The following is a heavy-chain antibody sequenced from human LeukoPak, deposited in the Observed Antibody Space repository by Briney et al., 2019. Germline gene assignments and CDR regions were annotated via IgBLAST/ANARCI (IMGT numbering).Heavy chain of an antibody. CDR1: GFTFSSYA. CDR3: AKDRSEYCTNGVCYGGSGPIQFDY. Sequence: GGSLRLSCAASGFTFSSYAMSWVRQAPGKGLEWVSAISGSGGSTYYADSVKGRFTISRDNSKNTLYLQRNSLRAEDTAVYYCAKDRSEYCTNGVCYGGSGPIQFDYWGQGTLVTVSS. D-gene: IGHD2-8*01. J-gene: IGHJ4*02. V-gene: IGHV3-23*01. CDR2: ISGSGGST.